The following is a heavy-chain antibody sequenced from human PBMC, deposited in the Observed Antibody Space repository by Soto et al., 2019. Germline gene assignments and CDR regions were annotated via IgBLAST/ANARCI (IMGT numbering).Heavy chain of an antibody. J-gene: IGHJ4*02. CDR1: GFTFSSYE. CDR2: ISTGGSTI. CDR3: AREADGYNHKDY. V-gene: IGHV3-48*03. D-gene: IGHD5-12*01. Sequence: HPGGSLRLSCAASGFTFSSYEMNWVRQAPGKGLEWVSYISTGGSTIYYADSVKGRFTISRDNAKNSLYLQMNSLRAEDTAIYYCAREADGYNHKDYWGQGTLVTVSS.